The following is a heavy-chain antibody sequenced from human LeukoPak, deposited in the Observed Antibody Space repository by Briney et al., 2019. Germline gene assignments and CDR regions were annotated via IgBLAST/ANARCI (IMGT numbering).Heavy chain of an antibody. Sequence: PGGSLRLSCAASGFTFSSYGMHWVRQAPGKGLEWVAVIWYDGSNKYYADSVKGRFTISRNNSKNTLYLQMNSLRAEDTAVYYCARGGDIVVVPAAALDYWGQGTLVTVSS. V-gene: IGHV3-33*01. CDR3: ARGGDIVVVPAAALDY. D-gene: IGHD2-2*01. CDR2: IWYDGSNK. J-gene: IGHJ4*02. CDR1: GFTFSSYG.